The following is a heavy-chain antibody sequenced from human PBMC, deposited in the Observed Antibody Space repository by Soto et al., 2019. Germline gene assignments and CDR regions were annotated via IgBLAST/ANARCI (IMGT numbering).Heavy chain of an antibody. J-gene: IGHJ6*02. V-gene: IGHV1-69*01. CDR3: ARDLVYYGSGSHYFYGMGV. CDR1: GGTFSRYA. CDR2: IVPIYGTR. Sequence: QVQLVQSGAEVKKPGSSVKVSCKASGGTFSRYAFSWVRQAPGQGLEWMGGIVPIYGTRGFAQKLQGRLTITADELTRKAYMELSSLRYEYTAVYYCARDLVYYGSGSHYFYGMGVWGQGTTVTVSS. D-gene: IGHD3-10*01.